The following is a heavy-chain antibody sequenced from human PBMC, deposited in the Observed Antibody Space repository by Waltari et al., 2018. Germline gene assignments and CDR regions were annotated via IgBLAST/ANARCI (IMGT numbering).Heavy chain of an antibody. J-gene: IGHJ4*02. Sequence: QVHLVQSGAEVKKPGASVKVSCKASGYTFTGYQIHWVRQAPGEGLEWMGRINPNRGGTNYAQNFQGRVTITRDTSIRTAYMELSRLRSDDTAMYYCARDLVVGSGDYWGQGTLVTVSS. D-gene: IGHD1-26*01. CDR3: ARDLVVGSGDY. V-gene: IGHV1-2*02. CDR2: INPNRGGT. CDR1: GYTFTGYQ.